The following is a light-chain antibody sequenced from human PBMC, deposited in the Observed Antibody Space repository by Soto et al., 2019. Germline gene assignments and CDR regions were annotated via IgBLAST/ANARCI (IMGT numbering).Light chain of an antibody. V-gene: IGKV3-20*01. CDR1: QSVSSGF. CDR2: GAS. Sequence: EMVLTQSPGTLSLSPGERATLSCRASQSVSSGFLAWYQQKPGQAPRLLIYGASSRATGIPDRFRGSGSGTDFTLTISRLEPEDFAMYYCQQYHSSPRTFGQGTKVDIK. CDR3: QQYHSSPRT. J-gene: IGKJ1*01.